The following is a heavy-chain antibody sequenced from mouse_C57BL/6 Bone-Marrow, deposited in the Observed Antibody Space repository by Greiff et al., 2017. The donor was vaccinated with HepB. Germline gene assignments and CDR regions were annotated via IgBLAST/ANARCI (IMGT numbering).Heavy chain of an antibody. J-gene: IGHJ2*01. V-gene: IGHV6-6*01. Sequence: EVKLMESGGGLVQPGGSMKLSCAASGFTFSDAWMDWVRQSPEKGLEWVAEIRNKANNHATYYAESVEGRFTISRDDSKSSVYLQMNSLRAEDTGIYYCTRDYDDGTLDYWGQGTTLTVSS. D-gene: IGHD2-4*01. CDR1: GFTFSDAW. CDR3: TRDYDDGTLDY. CDR2: IRNKANNHAT.